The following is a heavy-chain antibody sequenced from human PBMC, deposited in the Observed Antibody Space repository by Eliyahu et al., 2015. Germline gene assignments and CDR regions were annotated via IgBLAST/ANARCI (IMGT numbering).Heavy chain of an antibody. J-gene: IGHJ6*02. Sequence: QVQLVQSETEVKKPGSXVRVSCKASGGTFSSYSISWVRQAPGQGLEWMGRIIPMFNIANYAQKFQGRMTIIADRSTTTAHLDLSSLRSDDTAVYYCARGINSGTYFHHGMDVWGQGTTVTVSS. CDR2: IIPMFNIA. V-gene: IGHV1-69*04. D-gene: IGHD1-26*01. CDR1: GGTFSSYS. CDR3: ARGINSGTYFHHGMDV.